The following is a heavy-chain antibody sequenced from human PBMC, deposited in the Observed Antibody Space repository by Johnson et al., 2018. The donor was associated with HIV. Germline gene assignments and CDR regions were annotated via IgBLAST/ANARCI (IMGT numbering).Heavy chain of an antibody. CDR3: ARASYVDAFDI. V-gene: IGHV3-9*01. CDR2: ISWNSGST. J-gene: IGHJ3*02. CDR1: GFTFDDYA. Sequence: VQLVESGGGVVQPGRSLRLSCAASGFTFDDYAMHWVRQAPGKGLEWVSGISWNSGSTGYADSVKGRFTISRDNSTNTLYLQMNSLRAEDTAVYYCARASYVDAFDIWGQGTMVTVSS. D-gene: IGHD1-26*01.